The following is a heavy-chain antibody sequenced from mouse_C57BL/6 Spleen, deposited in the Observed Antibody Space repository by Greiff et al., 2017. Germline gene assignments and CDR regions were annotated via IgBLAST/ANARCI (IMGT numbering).Heavy chain of an antibody. V-gene: IGHV14-3*01. D-gene: IGHD1-1*01. CDR3: AQIITTVVATNYFDY. J-gene: IGHJ2*01. CDR2: IDPANGNT. CDR1: GFNIKNTY. Sequence: VQLQQSVAELVRPGASVKLSCTASGFNIKNTYMHWVKQRPEQGLEWIGRIDPANGNTKYAPKFPGKATITADTSSNTAYLQLSSLTSEDTAIYYCAQIITTVVATNYFDYWGQGTTLTVSS.